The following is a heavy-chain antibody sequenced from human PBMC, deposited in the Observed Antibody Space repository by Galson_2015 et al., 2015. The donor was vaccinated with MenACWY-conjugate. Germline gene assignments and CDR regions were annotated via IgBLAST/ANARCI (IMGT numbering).Heavy chain of an antibody. D-gene: IGHD7-27*01. CDR2: ITHSGTT. J-gene: IGHJ4*02. CDR1: GGSFSSYY. V-gene: IGHV4-34*01. Sequence: ETLSPTCADFGGSFSSYYWSWTRQSPGKGLEWIGEITHSGTTNYNPSLKSRVTISVDTSKNQFSLNLSSVTAADTALYYCARLPTWGSSFGYFDYWGQGILVAVSS. CDR3: ARLPTWGSSFGYFDY.